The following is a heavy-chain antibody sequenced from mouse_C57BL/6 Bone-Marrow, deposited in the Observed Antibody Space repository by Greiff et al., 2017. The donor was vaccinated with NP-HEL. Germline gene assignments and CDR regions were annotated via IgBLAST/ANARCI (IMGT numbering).Heavy chain of an antibody. CDR3: ALYYRNSYWYFDV. CDR2: IYPGSGNT. Sequence: QVQLKESGAELVRPGASVKLSCKASGYTFTDYYINWVKQRPGQGLEWIARIYPGSGNTYYNEKFKGKATLTAEKSSSTAYMQLSSLTSEDSAVYFCALYYRNSYWYFDVWGTGTTVTVSS. J-gene: IGHJ1*03. D-gene: IGHD2-5*01. V-gene: IGHV1-76*01. CDR1: GYTFTDYY.